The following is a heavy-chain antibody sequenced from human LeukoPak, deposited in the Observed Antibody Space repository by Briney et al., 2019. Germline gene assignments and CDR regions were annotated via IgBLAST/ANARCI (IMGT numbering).Heavy chain of an antibody. J-gene: IGHJ5*02. D-gene: IGHD1-26*01. CDR1: GFTLSDSA. CDR2: IDRPAKSYAT. Sequence: GGSLRLSCAASGFTLSDSAIHWVRQASGKGLEWVGLIDRPAKSYATAYGASVGGRFTTSRDDSKNTAYLQMDSLKTEDTALYYCTRDRGTYNWLDPWGQGTLVTVSS. CDR3: TRDRGTYNWLDP. V-gene: IGHV3-73*01.